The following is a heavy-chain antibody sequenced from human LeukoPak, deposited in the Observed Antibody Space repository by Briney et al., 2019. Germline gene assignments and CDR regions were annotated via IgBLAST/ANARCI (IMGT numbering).Heavy chain of an antibody. V-gene: IGHV3-23*01. D-gene: IGHD2-15*01. Sequence: GGSLRLSCGASGFTFSRYVMSWVRQAPGKGLEWVSAIGGSSSRTYYADSVRGRFTISRDNSENTLFLQMNSLRAEDTAVYYCANAKRVGLGYCTGGSCSSFDYWGQGALVTVSS. CDR1: GFTFSRYV. J-gene: IGHJ4*02. CDR3: ANAKRVGLGYCTGGSCSSFDY. CDR2: IGGSSSRT.